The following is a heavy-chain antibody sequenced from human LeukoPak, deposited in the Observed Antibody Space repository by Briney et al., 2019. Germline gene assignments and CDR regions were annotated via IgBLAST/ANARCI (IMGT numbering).Heavy chain of an antibody. CDR2: ISAYNGNT. Sequence: ASVKVSCKASGYTLTSYGISWVRQAPGQGLEWMGWISAYNGNTNYAQKLQGRVTMTTDTSTSTADMELRSLRSDDTAVYYCARAILRGTAPYYFDYWGQGTLVTVSS. V-gene: IGHV1-18*04. CDR1: GYTLTSYG. CDR3: ARAILRGTAPYYFDY. J-gene: IGHJ4*02. D-gene: IGHD6-13*01.